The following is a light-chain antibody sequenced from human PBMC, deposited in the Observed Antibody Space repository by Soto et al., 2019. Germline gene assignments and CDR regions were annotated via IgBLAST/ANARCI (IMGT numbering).Light chain of an antibody. CDR1: SSDVGNLNV. CDR3: CSYAGTTVYV. V-gene: IGLV2-23*02. J-gene: IGLJ1*01. CDR2: EVT. Sequence: QSVLTQPATVSGSPGHSITLSCTGTSSDVGNLNVVSWYQQHPGKAPKLIMYEVTKRPSGVSNRFSASKSGNTASLTISALQAEDEAHYYCCSYAGTTVYVFGTGTKLTVL.